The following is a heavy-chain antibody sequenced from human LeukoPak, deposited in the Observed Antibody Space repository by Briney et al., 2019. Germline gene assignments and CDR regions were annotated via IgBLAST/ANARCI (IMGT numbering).Heavy chain of an antibody. CDR3: MTSLGY. CDR1: GFTFSGYG. CDR2: IKSKTDGGTR. V-gene: IGHV3-15*01. J-gene: IGHJ4*02. Sequence: PGGSLRLSCAASGFTFSGYGMSWVRQAPGKGLEWVGRIKSKTDGGTRDYAAPVKGRFTISRDDSKNTLYLQLDSLQTEDTAMYYCMTSLGYWGQGTLVTVSS. D-gene: IGHD4-23*01.